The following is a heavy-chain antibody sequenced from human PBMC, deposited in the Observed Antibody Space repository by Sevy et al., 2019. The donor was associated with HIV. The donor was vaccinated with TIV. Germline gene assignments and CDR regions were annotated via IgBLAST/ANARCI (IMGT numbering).Heavy chain of an antibody. CDR3: AKAFSYYDSSGYYYALDY. J-gene: IGHJ4*02. CDR2: ISWNSGSI. CDR1: GFTFDDYA. V-gene: IGHV3-9*01. D-gene: IGHD3-22*01. Sequence: GGSLRLSCAASGFTFDDYAMHWVRQAPGKGLEWVSGISWNSGSIGYADSVKGRFIISRDNAKNSLYLQMNSLRAEDTALYYCAKAFSYYDSSGYYYALDYWGQGTLVTVSS.